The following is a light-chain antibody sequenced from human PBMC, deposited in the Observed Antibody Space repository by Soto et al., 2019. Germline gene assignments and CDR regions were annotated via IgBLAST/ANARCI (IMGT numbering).Light chain of an antibody. CDR2: DAS. J-gene: IGKJ4*01. CDR1: QSVSSY. CDR3: QQRSNWST. V-gene: IGKV3-11*01. Sequence: EIVLTQSPATLSLSLGERATLSCRASQSVSSYLAWYQQKPGQAPSLLIYDASNRATGIPARFSGSGSGTDFTLTISSLEPEDFAVYYCQQRSNWSTFGGGTKVEIK.